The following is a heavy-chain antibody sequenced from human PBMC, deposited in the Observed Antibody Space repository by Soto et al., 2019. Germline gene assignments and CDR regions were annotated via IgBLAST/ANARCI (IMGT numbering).Heavy chain of an antibody. CDR3: AKCVGYYDSSGYSYGMDV. CDR2: ISGSGGST. Sequence: PGGSLRLSCAASGFTFSSYAMSWVRQAPGKGLEWVSAISGSGGSTYYADSVKGRFTISRDNSKNTLYLQMNSLRAEDTAVYYCAKCVGYYDSSGYSYGMDVWGQGTTVTVSS. D-gene: IGHD3-22*01. V-gene: IGHV3-23*01. J-gene: IGHJ6*02. CDR1: GFTFSSYA.